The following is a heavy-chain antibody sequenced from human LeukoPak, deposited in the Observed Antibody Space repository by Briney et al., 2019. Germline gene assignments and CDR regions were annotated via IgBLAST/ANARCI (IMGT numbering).Heavy chain of an antibody. V-gene: IGHV4-59*01. J-gene: IGHJ4*02. CDR1: GGSISSYY. CDR3: VRVPYGGSASLFDY. D-gene: IGHD6-6*01. CDR2: IYSRGGT. Sequence: PSETLPLTCTVSGGSISSYYWSWIRQPPGKGLEWIGYIYSRGGTNYNPSLKSRVTISVDTSKNQFSLKLSSVTAADTAFYYCVRVPYGGSASLFDYWGQGTLVTVSS.